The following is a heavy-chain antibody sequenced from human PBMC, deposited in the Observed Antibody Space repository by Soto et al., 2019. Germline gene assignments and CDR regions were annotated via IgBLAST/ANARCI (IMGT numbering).Heavy chain of an antibody. Sequence: VASVKVSCKASGYTFTSYYMHWVRQAPGQGLEWMGIINPSGGSTSYAQKFQGRVTMTRDTSTSTVYMELSSLRSEDTAVYYCARAQYGDYSNGVFDYWGQGTLVTVSS. CDR2: INPSGGST. CDR1: GYTFTSYY. CDR3: ARAQYGDYSNGVFDY. V-gene: IGHV1-46*01. D-gene: IGHD4-17*01. J-gene: IGHJ4*02.